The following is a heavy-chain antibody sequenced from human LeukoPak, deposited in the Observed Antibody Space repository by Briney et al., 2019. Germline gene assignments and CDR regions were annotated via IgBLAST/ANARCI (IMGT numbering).Heavy chain of an antibody. D-gene: IGHD2-21*01. Sequence: GGSLRLSCEASGITVSSKYMSWVRQAPGKGLEWVSVIYRGTTTDYADSVKGRFTISRDNSRNTLYLQMNSLRAEDTALYYCARVADTHIFDYWGQGTLVTVSS. CDR1: GITVSSKY. CDR2: IYRGTTT. J-gene: IGHJ4*02. V-gene: IGHV3-53*01. CDR3: ARVADTHIFDY.